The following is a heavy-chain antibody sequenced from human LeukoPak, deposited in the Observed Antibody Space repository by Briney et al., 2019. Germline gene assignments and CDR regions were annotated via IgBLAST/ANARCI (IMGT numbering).Heavy chain of an antibody. J-gene: IGHJ3*02. D-gene: IGHD1-26*01. CDR1: GGTFSSYA. V-gene: IGHV1-69*13. CDR2: IIPIFGTA. CDR3: ARGRDSGSYYGAFDI. Sequence: SVKVSCKASGGTFSSYAISWVRQAPGRGLEWMGGIIPIFGTANYAQKFQGRVTITADESTSTAYMELSSLRSEDTAVYYCARGRDSGSYYGAFDIWGQGTMVTVSS.